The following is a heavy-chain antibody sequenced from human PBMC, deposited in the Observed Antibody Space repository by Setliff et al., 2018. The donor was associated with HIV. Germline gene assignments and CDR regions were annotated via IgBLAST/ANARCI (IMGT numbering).Heavy chain of an antibody. D-gene: IGHD1-7*01. V-gene: IGHV4-31*03. CDR2: VFHTGTT. Sequence: SETLSLTCTVSGGSIRGDDYYWTWIRQHPGKGLEWIGYVFHTGTTYYNPSLKSRVTVSIDTSKNQFSLKLNSVTAADTAIYYCARMDITGTWRWFDPWGLGTLVTVSS. CDR3: ARMDITGTWRWFDP. CDR1: GGSIRGDDYY. J-gene: IGHJ5*02.